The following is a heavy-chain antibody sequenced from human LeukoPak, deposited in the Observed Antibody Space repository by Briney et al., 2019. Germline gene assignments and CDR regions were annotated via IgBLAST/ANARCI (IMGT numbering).Heavy chain of an antibody. CDR2: INQGGSER. V-gene: IGHV3-7*01. Sequence: PGGSLRLSCAASGLTFSGYWMSWVRQAPGKGLEWVANINQGGSERYYAGSVRGRFTISRDNAKKSLYLQMSSLRVEDTAVYYCAGWIGGYDHWGQGTLVTVSS. J-gene: IGHJ5*02. CDR1: GLTFSGYW. CDR3: AGWIGGYDH. D-gene: IGHD3-3*01.